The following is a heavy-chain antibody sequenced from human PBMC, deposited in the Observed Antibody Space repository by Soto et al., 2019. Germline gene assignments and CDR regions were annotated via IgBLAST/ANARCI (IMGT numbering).Heavy chain of an antibody. D-gene: IGHD1-26*01. Sequence: ASVKVSCKASGYTFTGYYMHWVRQAPGQGLEWMGWINPNSGGTNYAQKFRGRVTMTRDTSISTAYMELTRLRSDDTAVYYCARDLAKGGGSAGFDYWGQGTLVIVS. J-gene: IGHJ4*02. CDR2: INPNSGGT. CDR3: ARDLAKGGGSAGFDY. CDR1: GYTFTGYY. V-gene: IGHV1-2*02.